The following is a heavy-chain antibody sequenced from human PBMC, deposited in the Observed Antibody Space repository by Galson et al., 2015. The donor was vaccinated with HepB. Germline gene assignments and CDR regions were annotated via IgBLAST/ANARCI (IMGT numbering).Heavy chain of an antibody. CDR3: ARSDIVATTRNQMFDY. D-gene: IGHD5-12*01. CDR2: IIPIFGIA. V-gene: IGHV1-69*13. CDR1: GGTFSSYA. Sequence: SVKVSCKASGGTFSSYAISWVRQAPGQGLEWMGGIIPIFGIANYAQKFQGRVTITADESTSTAYMELSSLRSEDTAVYYCARSDIVATTRNQMFDYWGQGTLVTVSS. J-gene: IGHJ4*02.